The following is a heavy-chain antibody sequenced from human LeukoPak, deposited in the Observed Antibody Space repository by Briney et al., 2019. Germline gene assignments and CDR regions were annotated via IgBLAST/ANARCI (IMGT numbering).Heavy chain of an antibody. J-gene: IGHJ2*01. V-gene: IGHV4-59*01. Sequence: SETLSLTCTVSGGSISSYCWSWIRQPPGKGLEWIGYIYYSGSTNYNPSLKSRVTISVDTSKNQFSLKLSSVTAADTAVYYCARTDITMIVVASWDWYFDLWGRGTLVTVSS. CDR2: IYYSGST. D-gene: IGHD3-22*01. CDR3: ARTDITMIVVASWDWYFDL. CDR1: GGSISSYC.